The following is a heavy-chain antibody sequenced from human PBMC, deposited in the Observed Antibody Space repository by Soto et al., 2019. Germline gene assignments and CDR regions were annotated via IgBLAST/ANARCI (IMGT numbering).Heavy chain of an antibody. CDR3: ARAIAAAGYYYYGMDV. CDR2: IYHSGST. Sequence: QVQLQESGPGLVKPSGTLSLTCAVSGGSISSSNWWSWVHQPPGKGLEWIGEIYHSGSTNYNPSLKSRVTRSVDKSKHQVSLKLSSVTAADTAVYYCARAIAAAGYYYYGMDVWGQGTTVTVSS. J-gene: IGHJ6*02. CDR1: GGSISSSNW. D-gene: IGHD6-13*01. V-gene: IGHV4-4*02.